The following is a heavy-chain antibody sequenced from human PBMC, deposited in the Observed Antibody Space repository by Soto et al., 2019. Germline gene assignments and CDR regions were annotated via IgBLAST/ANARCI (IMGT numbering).Heavy chain of an antibody. CDR3: AREQDYFDY. V-gene: IGHV4-30-2*01. Sequence: SETLSLTCAVSGGSISSGGYSWSWIRQPPGKGLEWIGYIYHSGSTYYNPSLRSRVTISVDTSKNQFSLKLSSVTAADTAVYYCAREQDYFDYWGQGTLVTVSS. J-gene: IGHJ4*02. CDR1: GGSISSGGYS. CDR2: IYHSGST.